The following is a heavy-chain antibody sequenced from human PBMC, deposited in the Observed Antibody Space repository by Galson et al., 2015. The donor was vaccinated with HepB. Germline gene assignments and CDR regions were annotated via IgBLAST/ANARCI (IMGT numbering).Heavy chain of an antibody. CDR2: IIPIFGTA. V-gene: IGHV1-69*13. D-gene: IGHD2-15*01. CDR1: GGTFNSYA. J-gene: IGHJ4*02. CDR3: ARHETNLDIVVVVAANWGGFDY. Sequence: SVKVSCKASGGTFNSYAISWVRQAPGQGLEWMGGIIPIFGTANYAQKFQGRVTITADESTSTAYMELSSLRSEDTAVYYCARHETNLDIVVVVAANWGGFDYWGQGTLVTVSS.